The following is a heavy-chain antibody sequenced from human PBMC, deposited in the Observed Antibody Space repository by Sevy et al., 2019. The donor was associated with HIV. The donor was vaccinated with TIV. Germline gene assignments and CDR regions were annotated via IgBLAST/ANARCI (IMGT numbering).Heavy chain of an antibody. D-gene: IGHD5-18*01. V-gene: IGHV3-66*01. CDR1: GFPVSSNY. CDR2: IYSDGST. J-gene: IGHJ4*02. Sequence: GGSLRLSCAASGFPVSSNYMSWVRQAPGKGLEWVSVIYSDGSTYHAAAVKGRFTISRDNSKKPLYLQMNSLRVEDTALYYCARGKSGYGYGLDYWGQGTLVTVSS. CDR3: ARGKSGYGYGLDY.